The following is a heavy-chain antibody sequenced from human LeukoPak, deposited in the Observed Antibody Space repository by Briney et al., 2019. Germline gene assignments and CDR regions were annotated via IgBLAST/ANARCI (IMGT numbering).Heavy chain of an antibody. Sequence: PSETLSLTCTVSGGSISSYYWSWIRQPAGKGLEWIGRIYTSGSTNYNPSLKSPVTMSVDTSKNQFSLKLSSVTAADTAVYYCARDGPKYYYDSSGYHVNWFDPWGQGTLVTVSS. V-gene: IGHV4-4*07. J-gene: IGHJ5*02. D-gene: IGHD3-22*01. CDR1: GGSISSYY. CDR2: IYTSGST. CDR3: ARDGPKYYYDSSGYHVNWFDP.